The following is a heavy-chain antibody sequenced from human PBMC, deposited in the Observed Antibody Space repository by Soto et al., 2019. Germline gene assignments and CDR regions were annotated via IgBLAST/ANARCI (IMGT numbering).Heavy chain of an antibody. CDR1: GFTFSEST. Sequence: PGGSLRLSCAASGFTFSESTIYWVRQVPGKGLEAISAVSTSGRSTYYADSVKDRFTISRDNSKNTLFLQMGSLRSDDTAVYYCARDQGELELLDHWGRGTLVTVSS. V-gene: IGHV3-64*02. J-gene: IGHJ4*02. CDR3: ARDQGELELLDH. D-gene: IGHD1-7*01. CDR2: VSTSGRST.